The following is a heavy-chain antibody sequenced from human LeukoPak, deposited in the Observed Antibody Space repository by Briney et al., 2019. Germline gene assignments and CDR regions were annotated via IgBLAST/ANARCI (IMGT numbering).Heavy chain of an antibody. CDR3: AKDIKYDSSGGFDY. Sequence: SLRLSCAASGFIFDDYAMHWVRQAPGKGLERVSVISWNSGSKDYADSVRGRFTISRDNAKNSLYLQMNSLRAEDTALYYCAKDIKYDSSGGFDYWGQGTLVTVSS. CDR2: ISWNSGSK. V-gene: IGHV3-9*01. D-gene: IGHD3-22*01. J-gene: IGHJ4*02. CDR1: GFIFDDYA.